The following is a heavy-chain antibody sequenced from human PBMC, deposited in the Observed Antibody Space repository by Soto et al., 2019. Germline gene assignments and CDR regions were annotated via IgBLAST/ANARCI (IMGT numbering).Heavy chain of an antibody. CDR2: ISYDGSNK. Sequence: GGSLRLSCAASGFTFSSYAMHWVRQAPGKGLEWVAVISYDGSNKYYADSVKGRFTISRDNSKNTLYLQMNSLRAEDTAVYYCARIAARRRGAHDFDYWGQGTLVTVSS. D-gene: IGHD6-6*01. J-gene: IGHJ4*02. CDR1: GFTFSSYA. CDR3: ARIAARRRGAHDFDY. V-gene: IGHV3-30-3*01.